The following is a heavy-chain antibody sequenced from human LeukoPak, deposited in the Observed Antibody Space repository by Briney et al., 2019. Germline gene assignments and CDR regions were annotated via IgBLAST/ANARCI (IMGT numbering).Heavy chain of an antibody. V-gene: IGHV3-30-3*01. CDR1: GFTFSSYA. CDR2: ISYDGSNK. D-gene: IGHD6-25*01. J-gene: IGHJ1*01. Sequence: PGRSLRLSCAASGFTFSSYAMHWVRQAPGKGLEWVAVISYDGSNKYYADSVKGRFTISRDNSKNTLYLQMNSLRAENTAVYSCARDPSKQRLLVQYFQNWGQDTLVTVSS. CDR3: ARDPSKQRLLVQYFQN.